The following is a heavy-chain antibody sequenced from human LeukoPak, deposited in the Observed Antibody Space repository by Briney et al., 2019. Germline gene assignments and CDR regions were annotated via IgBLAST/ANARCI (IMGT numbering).Heavy chain of an antibody. J-gene: IGHJ6*02. CDR3: ARLRGYDFWSGYYRTDYYYGMDV. V-gene: IGHV4-34*01. Sequence: SETLSLTCAVYGGSFSGYYWSWIRQPPGKGLEWIGEINRSGSTNYNPSLKSRVTISVDTSKNQFSLKLSSVTAADTAVYYCARLRGYDFWSGYYRTDYYYGMDVWGQGTTVTVSS. CDR1: GGSFSGYY. D-gene: IGHD3-3*01. CDR2: INRSGST.